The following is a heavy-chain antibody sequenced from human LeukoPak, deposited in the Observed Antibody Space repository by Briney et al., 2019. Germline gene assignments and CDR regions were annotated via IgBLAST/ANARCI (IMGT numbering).Heavy chain of an antibody. V-gene: IGHV3-69-1*01. D-gene: IGHD6-13*01. CDR2: ISSSSTI. CDR1: GFTFNSYN. J-gene: IGHJ4*02. CDR3: ASSPLYSSSWYGWDY. Sequence: GGSLRLSCAASGFTFNSYNMNWVRQAPGKGLEWVSYISSSSTIYYADSVKGRFTISRDNAKNSLYLQMNSLRAEDTAVYYCASSPLYSSSWYGWDYWGQGTLVTVSS.